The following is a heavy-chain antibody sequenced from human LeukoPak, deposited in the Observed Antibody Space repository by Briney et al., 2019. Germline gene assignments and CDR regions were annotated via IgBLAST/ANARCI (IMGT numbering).Heavy chain of an antibody. CDR2: IYYSGST. CDR1: GVSISSSSYY. Sequence: PSETLSLTCTVSGVSISSSSYYWGWIRQPPGKGLEWIGSIYYSGSTYYNPSLKSRVTISVDTSKNQFSLKLSSVTAADTAVYYCARLSGYYSPVGYWGQGTLVTVSS. CDR3: ARLSGYYSPVGY. D-gene: IGHD3-3*01. V-gene: IGHV4-39*01. J-gene: IGHJ4*02.